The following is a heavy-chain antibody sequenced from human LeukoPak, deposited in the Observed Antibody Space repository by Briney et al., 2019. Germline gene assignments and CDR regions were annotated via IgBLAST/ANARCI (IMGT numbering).Heavy chain of an antibody. CDR2: IYYSGST. V-gene: IGHV4-39*07. CDR3: ARARYCSGGSCYHSDAFDI. CDR1: GGSISRSSYY. D-gene: IGHD2-15*01. J-gene: IGHJ3*02. Sequence: SETLSLTCTVSGGSISRSSYYWGWIRQPPGKGLEWIGSIYYSGSTYYNPSLKSRVTISVDTSKNQFSLKLSSVTAADTAVYYCARARYCSGGSCYHSDAFDIWGQGTMVTVSS.